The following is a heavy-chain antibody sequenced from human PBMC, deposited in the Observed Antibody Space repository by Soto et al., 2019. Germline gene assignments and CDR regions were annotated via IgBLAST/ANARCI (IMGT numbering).Heavy chain of an antibody. Sequence: GGSLRLSCAASGFTFSKYWMSWVRQAPGKGLEWVANIKQDGSEKNCKDSVKGRLTISRDNAKNSLSLQMNSLRAEDTAVYYCARRATTSAGYFDLWGRGTLVTVSS. V-gene: IGHV3-7*01. D-gene: IGHD1-26*01. CDR3: ARRATTSAGYFDL. CDR2: IKQDGSEK. J-gene: IGHJ2*01. CDR1: GFTFSKYW.